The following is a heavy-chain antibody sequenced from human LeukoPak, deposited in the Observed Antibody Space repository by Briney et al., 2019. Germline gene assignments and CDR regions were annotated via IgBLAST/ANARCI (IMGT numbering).Heavy chain of an antibody. V-gene: IGHV4-59*08. J-gene: IGHJ6*02. Sequence: SETLSLTCTVSGGSISSYYWSWIRQPPGKGLEWIGYIYYSGSTNYNPSLKSRVTISVDTSKNQFSLKLSSVTAADTAVYYCARLVWRSSSWYEDHYYGMDVWGQGTTVTVPS. CDR2: IYYSGST. CDR3: ARLVWRSSSWYEDHYYGMDV. D-gene: IGHD6-13*01. CDR1: GGSISSYY.